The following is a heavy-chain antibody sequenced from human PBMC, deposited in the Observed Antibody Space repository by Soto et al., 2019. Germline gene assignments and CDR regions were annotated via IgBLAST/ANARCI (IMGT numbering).Heavy chain of an antibody. Sequence: PEGSLRLSCAASGFTFSSYGMSSVRQAPGKGLEWVSFISCSGGTTYYADSVKGRFTVSRDNSKNTVYLQMISLRADDTAVYYCAKEHSSSWASATWGQGTVVTFSS. CDR2: ISCSGGTT. D-gene: IGHD6-6*01. CDR1: GFTFSSYG. V-gene: IGHV3-23*01. J-gene: IGHJ4*02. CDR3: AKEHSSSWASAT.